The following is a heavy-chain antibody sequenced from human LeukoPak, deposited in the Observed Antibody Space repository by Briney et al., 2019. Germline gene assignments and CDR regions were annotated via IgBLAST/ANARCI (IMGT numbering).Heavy chain of an antibody. CDR3: ARDVGTDDAFDI. J-gene: IGHJ3*02. V-gene: IGHV1-2*04. Sequence: GASVKVSCKPSGYTFSDYHIHWVRQAPGQGPEWMGWINPNSGGVDYAQKFQGWVTMTRDTSINTAYMELSRLRSDDTAVYYCARDVGTDDAFDIWGQGTMVTVSS. CDR1: GYTFSDYH. CDR2: INPNSGGV. D-gene: IGHD2-21*02.